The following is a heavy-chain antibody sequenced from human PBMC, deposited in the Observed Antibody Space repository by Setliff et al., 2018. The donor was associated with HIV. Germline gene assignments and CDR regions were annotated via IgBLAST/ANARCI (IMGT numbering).Heavy chain of an antibody. CDR1: GGSFSGYY. Sequence: SETMSLTCAVYGGSFSGYYWSWIRQPPGKGLEWIGEINHDRTTNYNPSLKSRVTITVDTSKNQFSLTLNSVTAADTAVYYCARGSRQLTIFGVVFKTNYYFMDVWGKGTAVTVSS. V-gene: IGHV4-34*01. D-gene: IGHD3-3*01. CDR2: INHDRTT. CDR3: ARGSRQLTIFGVVFKTNYYFMDV. J-gene: IGHJ6*03.